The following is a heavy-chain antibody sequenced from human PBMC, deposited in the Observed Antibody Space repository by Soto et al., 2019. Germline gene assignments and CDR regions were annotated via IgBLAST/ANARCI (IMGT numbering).Heavy chain of an antibody. CDR1: GFTFSSYA. V-gene: IGHV3-23*01. CDR2: ISGSGGST. D-gene: IGHD2-2*01. J-gene: IGHJ4*02. CDR3: AKRRVPAAMSQAGPFDY. Sequence: PGGSLRLSCAASGFTFSSYAMSWVRQAPGKGLEWVSAISGSGGSTYYADSVKGRFTISRDNSKNTLYLQMNSLRAEDTAVYYCAKRRVPAAMSQAGPFDYWGQGTLVTVSS.